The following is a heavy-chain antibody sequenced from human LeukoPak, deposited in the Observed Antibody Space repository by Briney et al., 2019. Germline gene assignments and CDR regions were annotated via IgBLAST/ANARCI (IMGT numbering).Heavy chain of an antibody. V-gene: IGHV3-53*01. CDR1: GITISIKY. J-gene: IGHJ6*04. D-gene: IGHD3-22*01. Sequence: GRSLRPTCAASGITISIKYMDWVRQAPGEGLEWVSFIYSNEKTNYADSVQGRFTISRDLSKNTVYLQMNSLRGEDTAVYYCAREIGYYFDNHSSRLRGRFDVWGTGTTVIVSS. CDR3: AREIGYYFDNHSSRLRGRFDV. CDR2: IYSNEKT.